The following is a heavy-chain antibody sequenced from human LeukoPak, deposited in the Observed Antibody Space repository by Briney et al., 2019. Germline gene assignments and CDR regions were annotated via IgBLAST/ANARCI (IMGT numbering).Heavy chain of an antibody. CDR1: GYTLTELS. J-gene: IGHJ4*02. Sequence: GASVKVSCKVSGYTLTELSMHWVRQAPGKGLEWMGGFDPEDGETIYAQKFQGRVTMTEDTSTDTAYMELSSLRSEDTAVYYCATGGYGSGIYYSGAHFDYWGQGTLVTVSS. V-gene: IGHV1-24*01. CDR3: ATGGYGSGIYYSGAHFDY. CDR2: FDPEDGET. D-gene: IGHD3-10*01.